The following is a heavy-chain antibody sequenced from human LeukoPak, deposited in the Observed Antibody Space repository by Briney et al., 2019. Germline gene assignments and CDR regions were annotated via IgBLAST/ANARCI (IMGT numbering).Heavy chain of an antibody. Sequence: ASVKVSCKASGYTFTSYYMHWVRQAPGQGLEWMGIINPSGGSTSYAQKFQGRVTMTRDMSTSTVYMELSSLRSEDTAVYYCAREKYYYDSSGYYGYYFDYWGQGTLVTVSS. V-gene: IGHV1-46*01. CDR2: INPSGGST. CDR3: AREKYYYDSSGYYGYYFDY. D-gene: IGHD3-22*01. J-gene: IGHJ4*02. CDR1: GYTFTSYY.